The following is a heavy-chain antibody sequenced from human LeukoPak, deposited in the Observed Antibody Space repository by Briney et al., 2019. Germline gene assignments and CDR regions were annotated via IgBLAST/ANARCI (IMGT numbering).Heavy chain of an antibody. Sequence: SETLSLTCTVSVGSLSSSIYYWGWTRHPSGKGLDWIGCISYSGTGSISYNRTTYYNPSLRSRVTISLDTSKSQFLLKLRSVTAADTAVYDCARRGKSDFWIEYWGQGTLVTVSS. J-gene: IGHJ4*02. CDR3: ARRGKSDFWIEY. CDR1: VGSLSSSIYY. CDR2: ISYNRTT. D-gene: IGHD3-3*01. V-gene: IGHV4-39*01.